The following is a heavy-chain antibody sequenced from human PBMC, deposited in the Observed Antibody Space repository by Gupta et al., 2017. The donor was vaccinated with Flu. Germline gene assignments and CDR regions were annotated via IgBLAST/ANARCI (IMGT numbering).Heavy chain of an antibody. V-gene: IGHV3-13*01. Sequence: QPPGKGLEWVSAIGRGDDTYYPDSVKGRFTISRENAKNSLYLQMNSLRAGDTAIYYCAREVADYCSGPNCFSALGWYFDLWGRGTLVTVSS. CDR3: AREVADYCSGPNCFSALGWYFDL. D-gene: IGHD2-2*01. J-gene: IGHJ2*01. CDR2: IGRGDDT.